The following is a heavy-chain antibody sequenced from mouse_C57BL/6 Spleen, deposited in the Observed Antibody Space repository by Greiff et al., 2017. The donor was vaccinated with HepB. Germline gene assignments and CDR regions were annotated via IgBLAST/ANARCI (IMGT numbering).Heavy chain of an antibody. D-gene: IGHD1-1*02. J-gene: IGHJ4*01. CDR1: GYAFSSSW. V-gene: IGHV1-82*01. CDR2: IYPGDGDT. CDR3: AREVYGYYAMDY. Sequence: VKLVESGPELVKPGASVKISCKASGYAFSSSWMNWVKQRPGKGLEWIGRIYPGDGDTNYNGKFKGKATLTADKSSSTAYMQLSSLTSEDSAVYFCAREVYGYYAMDYWGQGTSVTVSS.